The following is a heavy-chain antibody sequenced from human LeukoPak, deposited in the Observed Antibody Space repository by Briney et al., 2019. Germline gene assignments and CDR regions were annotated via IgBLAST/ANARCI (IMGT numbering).Heavy chain of an antibody. CDR2: INHSGST. Sequence: SETLSLTCTVSGGSISSYYWSWIRQPPGKGLEWIGEINHSGSTNYNPSLKSRVTISVDTSKNQFSLKLSSVTAADTAVYYCAREGPTYYYDSPDAFDIWGQGTMVTVSS. D-gene: IGHD3-22*01. V-gene: IGHV4-34*01. CDR3: AREGPTYYYDSPDAFDI. J-gene: IGHJ3*02. CDR1: GGSISSYY.